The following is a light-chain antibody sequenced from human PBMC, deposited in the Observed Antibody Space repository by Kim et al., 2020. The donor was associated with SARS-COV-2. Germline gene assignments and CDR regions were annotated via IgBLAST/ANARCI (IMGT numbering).Light chain of an antibody. V-gene: IGKV1-5*03. CDR1: ESLYDW. CDR2: KAS. Sequence: DIQMTQSPSTLSASVGDRITITCRASESLYDWLAWYQQKPGKSPKLLIYKASNLESGVPSRFSGGGSGTEFTLTISSLQPDDFATYYCQQYVSYLWTFGQGTRVEIK. J-gene: IGKJ1*01. CDR3: QQYVSYLWT.